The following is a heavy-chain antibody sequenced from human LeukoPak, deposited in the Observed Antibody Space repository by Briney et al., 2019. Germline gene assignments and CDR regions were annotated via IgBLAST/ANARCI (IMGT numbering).Heavy chain of an antibody. J-gene: IGHJ3*01. V-gene: IGHV4-59*01. D-gene: IGHD4-11*01. Sequence: PSETLSLTCTVSGGSISSYYWSWIRQPPGKGLEWIGYIFYSGSTNHNPSLKSRVTISVDTSKNQFSLRPSAVTAADTAMYYCARGLTTGYPDAFNVWGQGTMVTVSS. CDR3: ARGLTTGYPDAFNV. CDR2: IFYSGST. CDR1: GGSISSYY.